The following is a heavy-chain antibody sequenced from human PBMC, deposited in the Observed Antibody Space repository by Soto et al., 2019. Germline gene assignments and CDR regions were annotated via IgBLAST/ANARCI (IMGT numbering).Heavy chain of an antibody. CDR2: INHSGST. V-gene: IGHV4-34*01. J-gene: IGHJ4*02. Sequence: SETLSLTCAVYGGSFSGYYWSWIRQPPGKGLEWIGEINHSGSTNYNPSLKRRVTISVDTSKNQFSLKLSSVSAADTAVYYCARGSGSYYNYFDYWGQGTLVTVSS. CDR3: ARGSGSYYNYFDY. D-gene: IGHD3-10*01. CDR1: GGSFSGYY.